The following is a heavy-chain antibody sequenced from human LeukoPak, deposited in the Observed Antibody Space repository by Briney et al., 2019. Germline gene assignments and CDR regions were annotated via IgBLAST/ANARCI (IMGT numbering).Heavy chain of an antibody. V-gene: IGHV3-30*18. Sequence: GGSLRHSCAASGFTFSSYGMHWVRQAPGKGLEWVAVISYDGSNKYYADSVKGRFTISRDNSKNTLYLQMNSLRAEDTAVYYCAKEAIYYDFWSGYYTRYLTDYYHYGMDVWGQGTTVTVSS. CDR2: ISYDGSNK. CDR1: GFTFSSYG. CDR3: AKEAIYYDFWSGYYTRYLTDYYHYGMDV. D-gene: IGHD3-3*01. J-gene: IGHJ6*02.